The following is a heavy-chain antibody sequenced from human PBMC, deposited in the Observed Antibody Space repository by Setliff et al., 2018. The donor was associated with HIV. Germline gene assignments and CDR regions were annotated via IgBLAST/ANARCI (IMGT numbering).Heavy chain of an antibody. CDR3: ARMSISASVYFDY. V-gene: IGHV4-30-4*08. Sequence: PSETLSLTCTVSGGSISSGDYYWSWIRQPPGKGLEWIGYIYHTGATYYKSSLESRLTISVDTSKNQFSLKLNSVTAADTAVYFCARMSISASVYFDYWGQGSQVTV. J-gene: IGHJ4*02. CDR2: IYHTGAT. CDR1: GGSISSGDYY. D-gene: IGHD6-25*01.